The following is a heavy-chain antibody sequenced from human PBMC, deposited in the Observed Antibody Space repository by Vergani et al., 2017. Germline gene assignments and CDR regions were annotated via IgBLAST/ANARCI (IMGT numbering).Heavy chain of an antibody. Sequence: VQLVESGGGLVKPGGSLRLSCAASGFTFSSYSMNWVRQAPGKGLEWVSSISSSSSYIYYADSVKGRFTISRDNAKNSLYLQMNSLRAEDTAVYYCAGERVSHYYDSSGYYSRTSNYWGQGTLVTVSS. CDR1: GFTFSSYS. D-gene: IGHD3-22*01. J-gene: IGHJ4*02. V-gene: IGHV3-21*01. CDR2: ISSSSSYI. CDR3: AGERVSHYYDSSGYYSRTSNY.